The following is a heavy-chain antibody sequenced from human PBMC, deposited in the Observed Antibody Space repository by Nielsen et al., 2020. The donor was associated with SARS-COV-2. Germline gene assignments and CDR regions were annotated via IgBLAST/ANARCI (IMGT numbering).Heavy chain of an antibody. CDR2: ISPSNGNT. CDR3: ARTVEESIAVRSKPYYFDS. J-gene: IGHJ4*02. D-gene: IGHD6-6*01. CDR1: GYTFTSNG. V-gene: IGHV1-18*04. Sequence: ASVKVSCKASGYTFTSNGITWVRQAPGQGLEWMGWISPSNGNTKYAQRLQGRVTMTTDTSTSTAYMELWSLRSDDTAVYYCARTVEESIAVRSKPYYFDSWGQGTLVTVSS.